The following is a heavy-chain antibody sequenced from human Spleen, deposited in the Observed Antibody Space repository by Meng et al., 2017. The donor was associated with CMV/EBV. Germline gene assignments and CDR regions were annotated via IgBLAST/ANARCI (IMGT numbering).Heavy chain of an antibody. J-gene: IGHJ6*02. D-gene: IGHD3-10*01. Sequence: GESLKISCAASGFPVSSNYMSWVRQAPGKGMEWVSVIYSGGSTYYADSVKGRFPISRDNSKNTLYLQMNSLRAEYPAVYYCARVPSGYYGMDVWGQGTTVTVSS. CDR3: ARVPSGYYGMDV. CDR2: IYSGGST. V-gene: IGHV3-53*01. CDR1: GFPVSSNY.